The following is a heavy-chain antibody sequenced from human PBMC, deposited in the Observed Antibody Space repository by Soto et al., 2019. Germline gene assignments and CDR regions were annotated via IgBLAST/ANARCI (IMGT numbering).Heavy chain of an antibody. CDR1: GFTFSSYS. J-gene: IGHJ1*01. V-gene: IGHV3-30*03. Sequence: GGSLRLSCAASGFTFSSYSMNWVRQAPGKGLEWVVVISYDGSNKYYADSVKGRFTISRDNSKNTLYLQMNSLRAEDTAVYYCAREGATVTTGVYFQHWGQGTLVTVSS. CDR3: AREGATVTTGVYFQH. CDR2: ISYDGSNK. D-gene: IGHD4-4*01.